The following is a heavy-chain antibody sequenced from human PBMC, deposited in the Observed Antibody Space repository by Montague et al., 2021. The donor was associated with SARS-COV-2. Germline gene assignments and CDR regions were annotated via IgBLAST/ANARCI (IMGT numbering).Heavy chain of an antibody. V-gene: IGHV4-59*01. Sequence: SETLSLTCSVSGGSIGSYYWSWLRQPPGKGLEWIGHIHYSGSNTYSSSFKRRVTIAIDTPKNQFSLKLSSVTAADTAVYYCARSLDPSGTYYLPYWGQGTLVTVSS. CDR1: GGSIGSYY. CDR2: IHYSGSN. D-gene: IGHD3-10*01. CDR3: ARSLDPSGTYYLPY. J-gene: IGHJ4*02.